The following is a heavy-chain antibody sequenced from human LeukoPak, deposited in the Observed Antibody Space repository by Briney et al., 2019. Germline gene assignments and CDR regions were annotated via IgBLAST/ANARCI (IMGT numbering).Heavy chain of an antibody. J-gene: IGHJ4*02. CDR3: ARATRGELIDY. V-gene: IGHV4-59*01. Sequence: SETLSLTCNVSGGSIRGYYWSWIRQPPGKGLEWIGYIYYSGSTNYNPSLKSRVTISVDTSKNQFSLKLSSVTAADTAVYYCARATRGELIDYWGQGTLVTVSS. CDR1: GGSIRGYY. D-gene: IGHD3-10*01. CDR2: IYYSGST.